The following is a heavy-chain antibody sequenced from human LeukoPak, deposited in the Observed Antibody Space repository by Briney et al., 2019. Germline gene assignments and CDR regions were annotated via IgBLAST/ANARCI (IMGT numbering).Heavy chain of an antibody. V-gene: IGHV3-7*01. Sequence: GGSLRLSCAASGFTLSDYWMSWVRQAPGKGLEWVAHIKQDGSETHYVDSVKGRFSISRDNAKNSLYLQINSLRVEDTAVYYCARDGLGMGDSWGQGTLVTVSS. D-gene: IGHD3-16*01. CDR2: IKQDGSET. CDR1: GFTLSDYW. CDR3: ARDGLGMGDS. J-gene: IGHJ4*02.